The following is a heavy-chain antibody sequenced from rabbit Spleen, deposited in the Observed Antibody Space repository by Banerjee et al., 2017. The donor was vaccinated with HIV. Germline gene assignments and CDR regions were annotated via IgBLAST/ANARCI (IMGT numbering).Heavy chain of an antibody. V-gene: IGHV1S47*01. Sequence: QEQLKETGGGLVQPGGSLTLTCTASGIDFSSYGVSWVRQGPGKGLEWIGYIDPVFGTTNYATWVNGRFTISSHNAQNTLYLQLKSLTAADTATYFCVREVAAKFSLWGPGTLVTVS. CDR1: GIDFSSYG. D-gene: IGHD4-1*01. CDR2: IDPVFGTT. CDR3: VREVAAKFSL. J-gene: IGHJ4*01.